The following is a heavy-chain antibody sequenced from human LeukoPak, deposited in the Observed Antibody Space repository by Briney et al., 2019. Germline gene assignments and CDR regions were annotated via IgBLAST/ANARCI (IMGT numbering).Heavy chain of an antibody. CDR2: MSSDGNTE. J-gene: IGHJ4*02. CDR3: ARDLRKGRYFDY. Sequence: PGGSLRLSCAASGFTFFTYGMHWVRQAPGKGLEWVAIMSSDGNTEYYADSVKGRFTISRDNSRNTLYLQMNSLRVEDTAVYYCARDLRKGRYFDYWGQGTLVTVSS. D-gene: IGHD3-9*01. CDR1: GFTFFTYG. V-gene: IGHV3-33*01.